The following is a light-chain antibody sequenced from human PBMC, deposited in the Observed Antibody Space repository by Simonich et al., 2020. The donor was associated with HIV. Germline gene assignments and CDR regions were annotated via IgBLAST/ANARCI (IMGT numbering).Light chain of an antibody. V-gene: IGLV2-8*01. CDR2: EVS. J-gene: IGLJ3*02. CDR3: SSYADSNNLV. Sequence: QSALTQPPSASGSPGQSVTISCPGTINDVGPYNYVSWYQQHPGKAPKLMIYEVSKRPSGAPERFSGSKSGNTASLTVSGLQAEDEADYYCSSYADSNNLVFGGGTKLTVL. CDR1: INDVGPYNY.